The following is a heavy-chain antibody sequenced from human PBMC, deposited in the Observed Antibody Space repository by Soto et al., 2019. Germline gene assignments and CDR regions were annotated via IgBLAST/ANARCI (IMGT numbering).Heavy chain of an antibody. CDR2: INPNSGGT. V-gene: IGHV1-2*04. CDR1: GYTFTGYY. CDR3: ARGGSSRSHSYYGMDV. J-gene: IGHJ6*02. D-gene: IGHD6-6*01. Sequence: GASVKVSCKASGYTFTGYYMHWVRQAPGQGLEWMGWINPNSGGTNYAQKFQGWVTMTRDTSISTAYMELSRLRSDDTAVYYCARGGSSRSHSYYGMDVWGQGTSVTLSS.